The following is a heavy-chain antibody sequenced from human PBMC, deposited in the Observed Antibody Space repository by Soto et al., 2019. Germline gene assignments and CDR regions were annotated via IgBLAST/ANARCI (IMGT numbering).Heavy chain of an antibody. D-gene: IGHD1-1*01. CDR3: ARGRGTQTTADYYLDY. J-gene: IGHJ4*02. CDR1: GYNFNNYA. CDR2: IDAGNGRT. Sequence: ASVKVSCKASGYNFNNYAIHWVRQALGQRPEWMGWIDAGNGRTKYSEELWGRVTITRDTSATTAYMELSNLRSEDTAVYSCARGRGTQTTADYYLDYWGQGTLVTVSS. V-gene: IGHV1-3*01.